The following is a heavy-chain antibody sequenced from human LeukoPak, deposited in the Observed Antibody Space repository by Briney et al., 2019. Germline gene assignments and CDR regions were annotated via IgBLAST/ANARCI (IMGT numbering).Heavy chain of an antibody. CDR2: ITSSGSTM. V-gene: IGHV3-11*01. D-gene: IGHD3-22*01. Sequence: KPGGSLRLSCAASGFIFSDYYMAWIRQAPGKGLEWVSCITSSGSTMCYADSVKGRFTISRDNAKKSLYMQMNSLRAEDTAVYFCARGRYYYDSSGVDAFSVWGQGTMVTVSS. CDR3: ARGRYYYDSSGVDAFSV. CDR1: GFIFSDYY. J-gene: IGHJ3*01.